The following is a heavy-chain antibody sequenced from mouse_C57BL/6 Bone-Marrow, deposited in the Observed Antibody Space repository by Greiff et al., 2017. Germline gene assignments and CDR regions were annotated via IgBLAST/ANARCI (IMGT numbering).Heavy chain of an antibody. Sequence: QVHVKQSGAELMKPGASVKLSCKATGYTFTGYWIEWVKQRPGHGLEWIGEILHGRGSTNYNEKFKGKGTFTADTSSNTAYMKLSSLTTDDSAIDSCAAWDVDYAMDYWGQGTSVTVSS. V-gene: IGHV1-9*01. CDR1: GYTFTGYW. D-gene: IGHD4-1*01. CDR3: AAWDVDYAMDY. CDR2: ILHGRGST. J-gene: IGHJ4*01.